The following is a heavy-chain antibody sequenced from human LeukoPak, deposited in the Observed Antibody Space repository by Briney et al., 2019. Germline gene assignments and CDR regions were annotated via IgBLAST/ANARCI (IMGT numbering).Heavy chain of an antibody. Sequence: PSETLSLTCTVSGDSINSYYWSWIRQPPGKGLEWIGYIYYSGSTNYNPSLKSRVTISVDTSKKQLSLKLSSVTAADTAVYYCARHYDSSGYHLSPFDFWGRGILVTVSS. D-gene: IGHD3-22*01. J-gene: IGHJ4*02. V-gene: IGHV4-59*08. CDR2: IYYSGST. CDR3: ARHYDSSGYHLSPFDF. CDR1: GDSINSYY.